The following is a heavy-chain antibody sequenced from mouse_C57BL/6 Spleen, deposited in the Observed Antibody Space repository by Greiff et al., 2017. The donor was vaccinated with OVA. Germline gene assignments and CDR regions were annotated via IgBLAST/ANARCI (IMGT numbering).Heavy chain of an antibody. CDR3: ARWGITTVPYFDY. V-gene: IGHV1-82*01. CDR1: GYAFSSSW. Sequence: QVQLQQSGPELVKPGASVKISCKASGYAFSSSWMNWVKQRPGKGLEWIGRIYPGDGDTNYNGKFKGKATLTADKSSSTAYMQLSSLTSEDSAVYFCARWGITTVPYFDYWGQGTTLTVSS. J-gene: IGHJ2*01. CDR2: IYPGDGDT. D-gene: IGHD1-1*01.